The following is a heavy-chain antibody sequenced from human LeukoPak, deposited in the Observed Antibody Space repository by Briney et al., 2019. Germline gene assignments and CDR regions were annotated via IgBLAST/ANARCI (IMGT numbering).Heavy chain of an antibody. Sequence: GESLKTSCKGSGYSLTSYWIGWVRQMPGKGLGWMGIIYPGDSDTRYSPSFQGQVTISADKSISTAYLQWSSLKASDTAMYYCARAGRWDYDSSGYYPVQPFDYWGQGTLVTVSS. CDR3: ARAGRWDYDSSGYYPVQPFDY. V-gene: IGHV5-51*01. CDR1: GYSLTSYW. D-gene: IGHD3-22*01. CDR2: IYPGDSDT. J-gene: IGHJ4*02.